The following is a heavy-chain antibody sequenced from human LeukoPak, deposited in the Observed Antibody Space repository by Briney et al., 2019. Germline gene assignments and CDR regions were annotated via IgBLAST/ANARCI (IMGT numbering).Heavy chain of an antibody. Sequence: SQTLSLTCAVYGGSFSGYYWSWIRQPPGKGLEWIGEINHSGSTNYNPSLKSRVTISVDTSKNQFSLKLSSVTAADTAVYYCARRPRIYCSSTSCHRGAFDIWGQGTMVTVSS. V-gene: IGHV4-34*01. CDR3: ARRPRIYCSSTSCHRGAFDI. CDR1: GGSFSGYY. J-gene: IGHJ3*02. D-gene: IGHD2-2*01. CDR2: INHSGST.